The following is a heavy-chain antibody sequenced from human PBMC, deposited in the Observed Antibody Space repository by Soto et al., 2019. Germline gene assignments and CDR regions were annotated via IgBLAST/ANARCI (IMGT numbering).Heavy chain of an antibody. V-gene: IGHV1-46*01. CDR1: GYSFTNYY. CDR2: INPRTGTT. Sequence: QVQLVQSGAEVKKPGASVKVSCKASGYSFTNYYIQWVRHAPGHGPEWLGIINPRTGTTSYAQKFQGRGTMTRDTSTSTVYMELGSLRSEDWDVYYCAREGANNNLIGGVTYRYYHGMDVWCQGTTVTVSS. CDR3: AREGANNNLIGGVTYRYYHGMDV. J-gene: IGHJ6*02. D-gene: IGHD3-16*01.